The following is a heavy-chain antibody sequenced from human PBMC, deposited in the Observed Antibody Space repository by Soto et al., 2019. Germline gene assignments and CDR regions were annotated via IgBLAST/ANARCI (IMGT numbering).Heavy chain of an antibody. CDR3: AHSVVAGLGYYFDY. J-gene: IGHJ4*02. V-gene: IGHV2-5*02. D-gene: IGHD6-19*01. CDR1: GFSLSSTRVA. CDR2: IYWDDSK. Sequence: QITLKESGPTLVKPTQTLTLTCTFSGFSLSSTRVAVGWICQPPGKALEWLSLIYWDDSKRYRPFLNSRLTITKDTSKNEVVLTMTNMDPVETATYYCAHSVVAGLGYYFDYWCQGTLVTVSS.